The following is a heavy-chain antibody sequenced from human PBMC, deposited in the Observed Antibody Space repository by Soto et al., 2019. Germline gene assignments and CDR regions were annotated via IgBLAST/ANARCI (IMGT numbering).Heavy chain of an antibody. V-gene: IGHV4-59*08. CDR3: ARVNYETWFSPTKVWFGIFDY. CDR1: GGSLSSYY. Sequence: SETLSLTCTVSGGSLSSYYWRWIRQPPGKGLECIGYIYYSGSTNYNPSLKSRVTISVDPSKNKFSLKLSSVTAADTAVYYCARVNYETWFSPTKVWFGIFDYWGQGTLVTVSS. D-gene: IGHD3-10*01. J-gene: IGHJ4*02. CDR2: IYYSGST.